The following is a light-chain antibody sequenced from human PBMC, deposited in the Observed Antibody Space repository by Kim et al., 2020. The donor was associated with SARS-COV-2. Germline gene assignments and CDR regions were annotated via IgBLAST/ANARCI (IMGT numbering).Light chain of an antibody. V-gene: IGKV1-12*01. CDR2: GAS. CDR3: QSANSFPPRLT. Sequence: SIGDRVTITCRASQDVSRWLAWYQQKPGKPPKLLIYGASTLENGAPSRFSGSGSGTDFTLTISSLQPEDFATYYCQSANSFPPRLTFGGGTKLEI. J-gene: IGKJ4*01. CDR1: QDVSRW.